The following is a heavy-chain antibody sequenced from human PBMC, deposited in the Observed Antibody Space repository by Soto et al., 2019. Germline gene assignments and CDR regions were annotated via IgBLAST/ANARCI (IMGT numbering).Heavy chain of an antibody. CDR1: GCTFSNYA. V-gene: IGHV3-23*01. CDR3: AKAGHYCSGGSCYSGGDY. J-gene: IGHJ4*02. D-gene: IGHD2-15*01. CDR2: ISGSGGRT. Sequence: EVQLLESGGGLVQPGGSLRLSCGASGCTFSNYAMSWVRQAPGKGLEWVSGISGSGGRTHYADSVKGRFTISRDNSKNTLYLQMNSLRAEDTAVYYCAKAGHYCSGGSCYSGGDYWGQGTLVTVSS.